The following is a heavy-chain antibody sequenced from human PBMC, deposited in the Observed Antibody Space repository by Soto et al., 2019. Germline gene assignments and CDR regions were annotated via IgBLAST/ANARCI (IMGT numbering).Heavy chain of an antibody. CDR2: ITDSSDTV. CDR1: GFSFSNYN. V-gene: IGHV3-48*02. CDR3: ARDFGHGYYLDY. Sequence: GSLRLSWVASGFSFSNYNMNWVRQAPGKGLEWVSYITDSSDTVHYADSVRGRFTISRYNAESSLYLQMNSLRDEDTAVYFCARDFGHGYYLDYWGRGTLVTVSS. D-gene: IGHD3-3*01. J-gene: IGHJ4*02.